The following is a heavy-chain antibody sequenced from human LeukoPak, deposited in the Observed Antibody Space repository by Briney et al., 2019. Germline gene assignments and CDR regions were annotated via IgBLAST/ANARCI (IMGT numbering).Heavy chain of an antibody. CDR2: IYYSGST. CDR1: GGSISSYY. J-gene: IGHJ3*02. CDR3: ASEYYYDSSGTGDAFDI. D-gene: IGHD3-22*01. V-gene: IGHV4-59*01. Sequence: PSETLSLTCTVAGGSISSYYWSWIRQPPGKGLEWIGYIYYSGSTNYNPSLKSRVTISVDTSKNQFSLKLSSVTAADTAVYYCASEYYYDSSGTGDAFDIWGQGTMVTVS.